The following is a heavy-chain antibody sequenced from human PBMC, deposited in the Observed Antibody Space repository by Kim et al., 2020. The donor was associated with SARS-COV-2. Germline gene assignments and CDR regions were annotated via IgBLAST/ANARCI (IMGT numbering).Heavy chain of an antibody. Sequence: GGSLRLSCAASGFTFSSYGMHWVRQAPGKGLEWVAVIWYDGSNKYYADSVKGRFTISRDNSKNTLYLQMNSLRAEDTAVYYCARVAVRGDIMPHYFDYWGQGTLVTVSS. J-gene: IGHJ4*02. CDR3: ARVAVRGDIMPHYFDY. D-gene: IGHD3-10*01. CDR1: GFTFSSYG. CDR2: IWYDGSNK. V-gene: IGHV3-33*01.